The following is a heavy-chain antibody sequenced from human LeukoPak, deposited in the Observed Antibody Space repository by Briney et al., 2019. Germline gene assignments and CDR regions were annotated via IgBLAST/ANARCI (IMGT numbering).Heavy chain of an antibody. CDR2: ISGSGGST. V-gene: IGHV3-23*01. J-gene: IGHJ3*02. D-gene: IGHD3-22*01. CDR3: ANDDYYDSSGQLDAFDI. Sequence: GGSLRLSCAASGFTFSSYAMSWVRQAPGKGLEWISGISGSGGSTYYADSVKGRFTISRDNSKNTLYLQMNSLSVEDTAVYYCANDDYYDSSGQLDAFDIWGQGTMVTVSS. CDR1: GFTFSSYA.